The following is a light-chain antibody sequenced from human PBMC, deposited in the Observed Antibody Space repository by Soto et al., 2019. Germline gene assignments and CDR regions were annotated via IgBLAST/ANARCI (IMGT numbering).Light chain of an antibody. CDR3: QQSYSTPT. CDR1: QSVLYRSNNKNY. V-gene: IGKV4-1*01. Sequence: DIVMTQSPDSLAVSLGERATINCKSSQSVLYRSNNKNYLAWYQKKVGQPPKLLIYWASTRESGVPDRFSGSGSRTDFTLTISSLQTEDVAVYYCQQSYSTPTFGGGTKVEIK. J-gene: IGKJ4*01. CDR2: WAS.